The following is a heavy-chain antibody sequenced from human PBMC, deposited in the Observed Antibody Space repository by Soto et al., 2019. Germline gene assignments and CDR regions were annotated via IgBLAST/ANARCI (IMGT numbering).Heavy chain of an antibody. J-gene: IGHJ4*02. CDR2: ISSSSSYI. CDR3: AVEFGSGPLVLDY. Sequence: GGSLRLSCAASGFTFSSYSMNWVRQAPGKGLEWVSSISSSSSYIYYADSVKGRFTISRDNSKNTLYLQMNSLRAEDTAVYYCAVEFGSGPLVLDYWGQGTLVTVSS. CDR1: GFTFSSYS. D-gene: IGHD3-10*01. V-gene: IGHV3-21*01.